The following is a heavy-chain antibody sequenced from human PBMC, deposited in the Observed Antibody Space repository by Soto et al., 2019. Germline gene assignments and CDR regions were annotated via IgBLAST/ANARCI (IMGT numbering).Heavy chain of an antibody. CDR2: IDYSGNT. D-gene: IGHD6-19*01. Sequence: SETLSLTCTVSGDSISIYYWSWIRQPPGKGLEWIGYIDYSGNTNYNPSLKSRVTISVDTSKNQFSLKLRSVTAADTAVYYCARDRGQQWPHDAFDIWGQGTMVTVSS. CDR1: GDSISIYY. CDR3: ARDRGQQWPHDAFDI. J-gene: IGHJ3*02. V-gene: IGHV4-59*01.